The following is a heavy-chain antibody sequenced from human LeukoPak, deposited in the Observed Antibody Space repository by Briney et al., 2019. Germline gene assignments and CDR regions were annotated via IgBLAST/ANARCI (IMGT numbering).Heavy chain of an antibody. CDR1: GFTFSSHN. Sequence: PGGSLRLSCAASGFTFSSHNMNWVRQAPGKGLEWVSYISTSSSTIYYADSVKGRFTISRDNAKTSLYLQMSSLRDEDTAVYYCAREQFSGGWYPFDYWGQGTLVTVSS. CDR2: ISTSSSTI. D-gene: IGHD6-19*01. CDR3: AREQFSGGWYPFDY. V-gene: IGHV3-48*02. J-gene: IGHJ4*02.